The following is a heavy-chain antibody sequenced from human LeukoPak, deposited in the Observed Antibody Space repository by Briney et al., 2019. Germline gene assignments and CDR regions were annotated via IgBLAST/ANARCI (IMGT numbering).Heavy chain of an antibody. D-gene: IGHD3-3*01. J-gene: IGHJ4*02. Sequence: ASVKVSCKAPGYTFTGYYMHWVRQAPGQGLEWMGWINPNSGGTNYAQKFQGRVTMTRDTSISTAYMELSRLRSDDTAVYYCAREGRRDYDFWSGYYTDYWGQGTLVTVSS. CDR1: GYTFTGYY. CDR2: INPNSGGT. V-gene: IGHV1-2*02. CDR3: AREGRRDYDFWSGYYTDY.